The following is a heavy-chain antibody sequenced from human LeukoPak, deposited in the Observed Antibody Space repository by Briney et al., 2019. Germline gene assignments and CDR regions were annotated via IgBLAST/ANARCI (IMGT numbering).Heavy chain of an antibody. J-gene: IGHJ4*02. D-gene: IGHD2-15*01. V-gene: IGHV3-23*01. CDR3: AKRVTYSIDS. CDR2: SGTGGGT. Sequence: GGSLRLSCAASGFTFSSYAMSWVRQAPGKGLEWVSTSGTGGGTYYADSVKGRFTISRDNSKNTLYLQMDSLRAEDTAIYYCAKRVTYSIDSWGQGTLVTVSS. CDR1: GFTFSSYA.